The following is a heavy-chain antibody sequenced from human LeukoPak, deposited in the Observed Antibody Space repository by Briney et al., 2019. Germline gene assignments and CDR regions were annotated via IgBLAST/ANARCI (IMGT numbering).Heavy chain of an antibody. CDR1: GFAFSTYW. V-gene: IGHV3-74*01. D-gene: IGHD1-26*01. J-gene: IGHJ4*02. CDR2: INGDGSST. CDR3: TRGGVDC. Sequence: GGSLRLSCAASGFAFSTYWMHWVRQAPGKGLVWVSRINGDGSSTTYADSVKGRFTISRDNAKNTLYLQMNSLRAEDTAVYYCTRGGVDCWGQGTLVTVSS.